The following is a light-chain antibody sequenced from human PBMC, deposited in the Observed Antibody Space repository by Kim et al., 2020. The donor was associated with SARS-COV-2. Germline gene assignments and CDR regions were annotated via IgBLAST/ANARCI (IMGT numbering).Light chain of an antibody. CDR3: QTWGTGIVV. J-gene: IGLJ2*01. Sequence: AVKLTCTLNYEHRLDAMAWHQQQSGKGPRYLMKVNGDGSHNKGDGTPDRFSGSTSGAERYLTISSLQSEDEADYYCQTWGTGIVVFGGGTQLTVL. CDR1: YEHRLDA. CDR2: VNGDGSH. V-gene: IGLV4-69*01.